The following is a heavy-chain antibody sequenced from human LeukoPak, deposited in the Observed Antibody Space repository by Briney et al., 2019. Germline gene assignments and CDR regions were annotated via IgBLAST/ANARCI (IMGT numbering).Heavy chain of an antibody. CDR1: GYTFTSYY. D-gene: IGHD6-13*01. Sequence: ASVKASCKASGYTFTSYYMHWVRQAPGQGLEWMGLINPSGGNTRYAQKFQGRVTMTRDTSTTTVYMELSSLRSEDTAVYYCARDAIAAAGSFDYWGQGTLVIVSS. J-gene: IGHJ4*02. CDR3: ARDAIAAAGSFDY. V-gene: IGHV1-46*01. CDR2: INPSGGNT.